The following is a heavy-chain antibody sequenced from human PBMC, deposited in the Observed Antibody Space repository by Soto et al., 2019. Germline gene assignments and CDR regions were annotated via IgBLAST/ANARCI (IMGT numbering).Heavy chain of an antibody. CDR2: ISSSSSYI. J-gene: IGHJ5*02. D-gene: IGHD2-15*01. CDR1: GFTFSSYS. CDR3: ARVTARCSGGSCYSYWFDP. V-gene: IGHV3-21*01. Sequence: GGSLRLSCAASGFTFSSYSMNWVRQAPGKGLEWVSSISSSSSYIYYADSVKGRFTISRDNAKNSLYLQMNSLRAEDTAVYYCARVTARCSGGSCYSYWFDPWGQGTLVTVSS.